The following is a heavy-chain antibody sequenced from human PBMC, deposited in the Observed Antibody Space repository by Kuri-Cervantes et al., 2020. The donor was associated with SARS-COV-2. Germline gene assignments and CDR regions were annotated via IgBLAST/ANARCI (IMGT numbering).Heavy chain of an antibody. V-gene: IGHV4-30-4*01. CDR3: ASTRYGNYEGVSGYYFDF. D-gene: IGHD4-11*01. CDR1: GGSISSDNYY. J-gene: IGHJ4*02. Sequence: LRLSCTVSGGSISSDNYYWSWIRQPPGKGLEWIGYIYYSGGTYYNPSLKSRAVMSVDTSKNQYSLKLSSVTASDTAAYYCASTRYGNYEGVSGYYFDFWGQGTLVTVSS. CDR2: IYYSGGT.